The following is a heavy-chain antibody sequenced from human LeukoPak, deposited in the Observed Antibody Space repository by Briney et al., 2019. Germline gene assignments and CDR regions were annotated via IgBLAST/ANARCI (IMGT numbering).Heavy chain of an antibody. CDR3: AKVPRDNCSGGSCYSGFFDY. Sequence: GGSLRLSCAASGFTFDDYAMHWVRQAPGKGLEWVSGISWNSGSVGYADFVKGRFTISRDNAKNSLYLQMNSLRAEDTALYYCAKVPRDNCSGGSCYSGFFDYWGQGTLVTVSS. V-gene: IGHV3-9*01. CDR2: ISWNSGSV. CDR1: GFTFDDYA. D-gene: IGHD2-15*01. J-gene: IGHJ4*02.